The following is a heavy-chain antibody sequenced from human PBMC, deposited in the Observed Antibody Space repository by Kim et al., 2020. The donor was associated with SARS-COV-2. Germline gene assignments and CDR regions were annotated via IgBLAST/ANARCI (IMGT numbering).Heavy chain of an antibody. J-gene: IGHJ3*02. V-gene: IGHV5-51*01. CDR3: ARHAQASNAVDI. Sequence: RYSPAFQGQVTISADKSISTAYLQWSSLKASDTAMYYCARHAQASNAVDIWGQGTMVTVSS.